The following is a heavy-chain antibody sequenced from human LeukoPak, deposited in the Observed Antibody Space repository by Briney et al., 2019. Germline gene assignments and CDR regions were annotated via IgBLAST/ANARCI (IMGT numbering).Heavy chain of an antibody. J-gene: IGHJ4*02. CDR3: ARGGPPYDFWSGPRFDY. V-gene: IGHV3-48*01. CDR1: GFTFSSYS. Sequence: GGSLRLSCAASGFTFSSYSMNWVRQAPGKGLEWLSYISSSSSTIYYADSVKGRFTISRDNAKNSLYLQMNSLRAEDTAVYYCARGGPPYDFWSGPRFDYWGQGTLVTVSS. CDR2: ISSSSSTI. D-gene: IGHD3-3*01.